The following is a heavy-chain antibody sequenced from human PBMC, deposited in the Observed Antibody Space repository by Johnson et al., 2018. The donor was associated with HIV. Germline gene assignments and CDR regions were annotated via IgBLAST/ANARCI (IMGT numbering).Heavy chain of an antibody. V-gene: IGHV3-30*04. CDR2: ISYDGRNK. CDR3: ARVKQQVVRVGSDAFDI. Sequence: QVQLVESGGGVVQPGRSPRLACAASGFTFSSYPMHWVRQAPGKGLEWVAVISYDGRNKYYADSVKGRFTISRDNSKNTLYLQMNSLRAEDTAVYYCARVKQQVVRVGSDAFDIWGQGTMVTVSS. D-gene: IGHD6-13*01. CDR1: GFTFSSYP. J-gene: IGHJ3*02.